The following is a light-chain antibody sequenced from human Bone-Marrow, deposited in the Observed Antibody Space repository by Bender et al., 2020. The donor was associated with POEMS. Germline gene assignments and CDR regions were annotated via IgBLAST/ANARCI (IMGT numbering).Light chain of an antibody. CDR1: KLGKIY. V-gene: IGLV3-1*01. CDR2: QRT. CDR3: QVWDSESII. Sequence: SYELTQPPSVSVSPGQTASIACSGDKLGKIYVSGYKKKQGQSPVLVIHQRTRRPPGIPERFSGSISGDTATLTISRTQTVDEADYYCQVWDSESIIFGGGTKLTVL. J-gene: IGLJ2*01.